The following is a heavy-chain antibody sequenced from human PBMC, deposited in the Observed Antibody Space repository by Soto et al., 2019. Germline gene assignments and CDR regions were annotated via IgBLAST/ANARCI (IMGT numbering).Heavy chain of an antibody. CDR3: ARGRYGDY. V-gene: IGHV1-18*01. J-gene: IGHJ4*02. D-gene: IGHD1-1*01. CDR1: GYTFTSYG. Sequence: QVHLVQSGAEVKKPGASVKVSCKGSGYTFTSYGITWLRQAPGQGLEWMGWISAHNGNTDYAQKLQGRVTVTRETSPSTAYIELMSLSSDDTAVYYCARGRYGDYWGQGALVTVSS. CDR2: ISAHNGNT.